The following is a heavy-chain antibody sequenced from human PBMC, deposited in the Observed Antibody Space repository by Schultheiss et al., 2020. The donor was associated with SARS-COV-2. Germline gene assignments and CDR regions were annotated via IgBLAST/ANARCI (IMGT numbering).Heavy chain of an antibody. Sequence: GGSLRLSCAASGFTFSSYWMHWVRQAPGKGLVWVSRISSDGSSTTYADSVKGRFTISRDNAKNTLYLQMNSLKTEDTAVYYCTTVTGFYYYYGMDVWGQGTTVTVSS. CDR3: TTVTGFYYYYGMDV. V-gene: IGHV3-74*01. CDR2: ISSDGSST. CDR1: GFTFSSYW. J-gene: IGHJ6*02.